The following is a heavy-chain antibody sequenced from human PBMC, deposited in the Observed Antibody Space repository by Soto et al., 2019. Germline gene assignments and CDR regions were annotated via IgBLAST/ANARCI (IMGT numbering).Heavy chain of an antibody. CDR3: TYTYYYDSSGYVGYYFDY. J-gene: IGHJ4*02. CDR2: ISGSGGST. CDR1: GFTFSSYA. Sequence: PGGSLRLSCAASGFTFSSYAMSWVRQAPGKGLEWVSAISGSGGSTYYADSVKGRFTISRDNSKNTLYLQMNSLRAEDTAVYYCTYTYYYDSSGYVGYYFDYWGQGTLVTVS. D-gene: IGHD3-22*01. V-gene: IGHV3-23*01.